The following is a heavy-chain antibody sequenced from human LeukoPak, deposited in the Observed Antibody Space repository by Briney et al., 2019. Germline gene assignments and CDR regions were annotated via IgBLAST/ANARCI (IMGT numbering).Heavy chain of an antibody. Sequence: GGSLRLSCAASGFTFDDYTMHWVRQAPGKGLEWVSLITWDGGSTYYADSVKGRFTISRDNSKNSLYLQMNSLRTEDTALYYCAKGKNTGSYLSHVDYWGQGTLVTVSS. CDR2: ITWDGGST. CDR3: AKGKNTGSYLSHVDY. J-gene: IGHJ4*02. D-gene: IGHD3-10*01. V-gene: IGHV3-43*01. CDR1: GFTFDDYT.